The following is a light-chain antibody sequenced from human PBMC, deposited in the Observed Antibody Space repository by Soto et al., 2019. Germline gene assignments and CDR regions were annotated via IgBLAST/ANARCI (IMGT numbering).Light chain of an antibody. Sequence: QSALTQPASVSGSPGQSITISCTGTSSDVGSYNLVSWYQQHPGKAPKLMIYEGSKLPTGVANRFSGSKSCITASLTISGLQAEDEADYYCCSYAGSSTWVFGGGTQLTV. V-gene: IGLV2-23*01. CDR3: CSYAGSSTWV. CDR1: SSDVGSYNL. CDR2: EGS. J-gene: IGLJ3*02.